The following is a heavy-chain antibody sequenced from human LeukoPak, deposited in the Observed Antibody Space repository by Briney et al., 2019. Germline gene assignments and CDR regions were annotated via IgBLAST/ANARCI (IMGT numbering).Heavy chain of an antibody. CDR2: ISNTGRAT. J-gene: IGHJ5*02. Sequence: GGSLRLSCVASGFTFSSYSMHWVRQAPGEGLEWLSGISNTGRATDYADSIKGRFTISRDNSKNTVFLQMNSLRDEDTAEYFCAHQVPPNDEFFDHWGQGTLVTVSS. V-gene: IGHV3-23*01. CDR3: AHQVPPNDEFFDH. CDR1: GFTFSSYS.